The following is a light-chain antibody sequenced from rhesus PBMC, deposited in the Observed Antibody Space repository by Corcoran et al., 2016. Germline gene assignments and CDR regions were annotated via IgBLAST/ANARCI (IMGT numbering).Light chain of an antibody. V-gene: IGLV2-32*02. Sequence: QAALTQPRSVSGSPGQSVTIFCTGTSSDIGGYHYVSWYQQHPVTAPKLLISEVSKRPSGVSDRFSGSKSGNTASLTISGLQAEDDADYYCSSYAGNNIYVFGAGTRLTVL. CDR2: EVS. CDR3: SSYAGNNIYV. J-gene: IGLJ1*01. CDR1: SSDIGGYHY.